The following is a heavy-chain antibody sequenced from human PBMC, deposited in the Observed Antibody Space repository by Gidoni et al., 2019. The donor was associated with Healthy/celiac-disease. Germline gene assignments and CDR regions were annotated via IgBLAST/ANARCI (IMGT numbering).Heavy chain of an antibody. CDR2: IYTSGST. J-gene: IGHJ4*02. Sequence: RWIRQPAGKGLEWIGRIYTSGSTNYNPSLKSRVTMSVDTSKNQFSLKLSSVTAADTAVYYCARDEIWRGTGAGFDYWGQGTLVTVSS. V-gene: IGHV4-4*07. CDR3: ARDEIWRGTGAGFDY. D-gene: IGHD2-15*01.